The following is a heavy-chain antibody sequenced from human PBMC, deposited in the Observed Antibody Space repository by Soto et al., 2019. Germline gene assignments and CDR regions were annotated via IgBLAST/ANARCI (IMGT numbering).Heavy chain of an antibody. CDR2: MYNSGSA. V-gene: IGHV4-59*08. CDR1: GGSLSSYY. CDR3: ARHGAIYSNSWYDFDY. Sequence: SETLSLTCTVSGGSLSSYYWSWIRQPPGKGLEWVGYMYNSGSANYNPSLKSRVTISVDMSQNQFSLKLTSVTAADTAVYYCARHGAIYSNSWYDFDYWGQGTLVTVS. D-gene: IGHD5-18*01. J-gene: IGHJ4*02.